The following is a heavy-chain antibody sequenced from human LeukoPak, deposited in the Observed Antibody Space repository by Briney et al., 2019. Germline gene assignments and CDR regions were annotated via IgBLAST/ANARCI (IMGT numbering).Heavy chain of an antibody. CDR1: GYTFTSYD. D-gene: IGHD3-10*01. CDR3: ARFDTMVRGVIIPKKSRGYYFDY. J-gene: IGHJ4*02. CDR2: MNPNSGNT. V-gene: IGHV1-8*01. Sequence: ASVKVSCKASGYTFTSYDINWVRQAAGQGLEWMGWMNPNSGNTGYAQKFQGRVTMTRNTSISTAYMELSSLRSEDTAVYYCARFDTMVRGVIIPKKSRGYYFDYWGQGTLVTVSS.